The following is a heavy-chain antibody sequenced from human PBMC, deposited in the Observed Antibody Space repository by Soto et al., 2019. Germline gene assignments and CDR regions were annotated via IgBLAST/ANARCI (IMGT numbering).Heavy chain of an antibody. Sequence: SGPTLVNPTQTLTLTCTFSGFSLSTSGVGVGWIRQPPGKALEWLALIYWNDDKRYSPSLKSRLTTTKDTSKNQVVLTMTNMDPVDTATYYCAHSLNSEYCSGTSCLNWFDPWGQGTLVTVSS. J-gene: IGHJ5*02. CDR1: GFSLSTSGVG. CDR3: AHSLNSEYCSGTSCLNWFDP. V-gene: IGHV2-5*01. CDR2: IYWNDDK. D-gene: IGHD2-2*01.